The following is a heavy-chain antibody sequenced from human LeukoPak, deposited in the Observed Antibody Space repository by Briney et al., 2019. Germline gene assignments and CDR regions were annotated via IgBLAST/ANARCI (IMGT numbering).Heavy chain of an antibody. V-gene: IGHV7-4-1*02. D-gene: IGHD3-10*01. J-gene: IGHJ6*02. Sequence: GASVKVSCKASGYTFTSYAMNWVRQAPGQGLEWMGWINTNTGNPTYAQGFTGRFVFSLDTSVSTAYLQISSLKAEDTAVYYCARVHATMVRGVIVPTYYYYYGMDVWGQGTTVTVSS. CDR3: ARVHATMVRGVIVPTYYYYYGMDV. CDR2: INTNTGNP. CDR1: GYTFTSYA.